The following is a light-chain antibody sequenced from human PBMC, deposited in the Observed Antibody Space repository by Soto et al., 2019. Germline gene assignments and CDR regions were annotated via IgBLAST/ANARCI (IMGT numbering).Light chain of an antibody. CDR1: QDITNY. Sequence: DIQMTQSPSSLSASVGDRVTITCQASQDITNYLNWYQHKPGKAPKLLIYDSSNLETRVPSRFSGSGSGTHFTFTISSLQPEDIATYFCQQYDNLPRTFGQGTKLEMK. J-gene: IGKJ2*01. CDR2: DSS. CDR3: QQYDNLPRT. V-gene: IGKV1-33*01.